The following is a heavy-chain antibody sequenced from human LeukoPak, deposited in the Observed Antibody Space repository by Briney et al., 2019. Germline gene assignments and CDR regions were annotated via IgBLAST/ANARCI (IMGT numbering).Heavy chain of an antibody. CDR2: IRRKASGGAI. J-gene: IGHJ4*02. Sequence: GGSLRLSCTTSGFNFANEALSWFRQAPGKGLEWVGFIRRKASGGAIEYAASVKGRLTISRDDSNGIAYLQMNSLKTEDTAVYYCSRAQSGSGLGYWGQGTLVTVSS. V-gene: IGHV3-49*03. CDR1: GFNFANEA. D-gene: IGHD1-26*01. CDR3: SRAQSGSGLGY.